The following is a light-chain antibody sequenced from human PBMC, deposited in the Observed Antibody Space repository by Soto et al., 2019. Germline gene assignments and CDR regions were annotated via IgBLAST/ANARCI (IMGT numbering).Light chain of an antibody. J-gene: IGLJ3*02. V-gene: IGLV1-40*01. Sequence: QSVLTQPPSVSGAPGQRVTISCTGSSSNIGAGYDVHWYQQLPGTAPKLLIYGNSNRPSGVPDRFSGSKSGTSASLAITGLQAEDEADYYCQSYDSSLSAWVLGGGT. CDR2: GNS. CDR1: SSNIGAGYD. CDR3: QSYDSSLSAWV.